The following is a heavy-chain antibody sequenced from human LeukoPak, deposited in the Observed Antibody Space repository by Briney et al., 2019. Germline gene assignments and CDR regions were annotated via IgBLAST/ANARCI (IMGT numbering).Heavy chain of an antibody. CDR1: GGSFSGYY. Sequence: PSETLSLTCAVYGGSFSGYYWSWIRQPPGKGLEWIGEINHSGSTNYNPSLKSRVTISVDTSKNQFSLKPSSVTAADTAVYYCARVYDILTGPDYWGQGTLVTVSS. V-gene: IGHV4-34*01. D-gene: IGHD3-9*01. J-gene: IGHJ4*02. CDR2: INHSGST. CDR3: ARVYDILTGPDY.